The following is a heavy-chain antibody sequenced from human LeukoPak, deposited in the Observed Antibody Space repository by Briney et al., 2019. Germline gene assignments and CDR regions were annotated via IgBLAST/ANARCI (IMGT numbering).Heavy chain of an antibody. CDR1: GFTFSSYS. CDR3: AREGKIAAAPDY. J-gene: IGHJ4*02. V-gene: IGHV3-21*01. D-gene: IGHD6-13*01. Sequence: GGSLRLSCAASGFTFSSYSMNWVRQAPGKGLEWVSSISSSSSYIYYADSVKGRFTISRDNAKNSLYLQMNSLRAEDTAVYYCAREGKIAAAPDYWGQGTLVTVSS. CDR2: ISSSSSYI.